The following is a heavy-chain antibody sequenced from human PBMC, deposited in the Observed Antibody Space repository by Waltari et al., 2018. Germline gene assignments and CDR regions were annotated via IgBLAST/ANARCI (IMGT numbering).Heavy chain of an antibody. D-gene: IGHD3-10*01. CDR3: ARDLEVRGLIITYFKANFDY. Sequence: EVQLVESGGGLVKPGGSLRLSCAASGFTFSSYSMNWVRQAPGKGLEWVSYISSNSRTIYYADSVKGRFTISRDNAKNSLYLQMNSLRAEDTAVYYCARDLEVRGLIITYFKANFDYWGQGTLVTVSS. CDR2: ISSNSRTI. V-gene: IGHV3-21*05. CDR1: GFTFSSYS. J-gene: IGHJ4*02.